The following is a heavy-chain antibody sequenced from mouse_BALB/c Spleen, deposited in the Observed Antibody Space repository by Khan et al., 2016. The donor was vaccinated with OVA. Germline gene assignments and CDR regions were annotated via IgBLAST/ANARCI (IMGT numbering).Heavy chain of an antibody. CDR3: TRKGGYGAWFAY. CDR1: GYSFTTYW. D-gene: IGHD2-2*01. V-gene: IGHV1S127*01. Sequence: QVQLKQSGPQLVRPGTSVKISCKASGYSFTTYWIHWVKQRPGQGLEWIGMIDPSDSEIRLNQKFKDRATLTVDKSSNTAYMRLSSPTSEDSAIYYGTRKGGYGAWFAYWGRGTLVAVSA. CDR2: IDPSDSEI. J-gene: IGHJ3*01.